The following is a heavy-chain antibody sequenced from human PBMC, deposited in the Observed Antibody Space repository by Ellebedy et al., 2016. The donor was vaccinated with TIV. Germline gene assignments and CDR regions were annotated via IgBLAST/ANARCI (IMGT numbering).Heavy chain of an antibody. J-gene: IGHJ4*02. Sequence: GGSLRLSXAASGLTFSDHYMDWVRQAPGKGLEWVGRSRNKAKSYSTEYAASVKGRFTISRDDSKNSLYLQMNSLKAEDTAMYYCARQRYDSGGYGHDYWGQGTLVTVSS. V-gene: IGHV3-72*01. CDR1: GLTFSDHY. CDR2: SRNKAKSYST. D-gene: IGHD3-22*01. CDR3: ARQRYDSGGYGHDY.